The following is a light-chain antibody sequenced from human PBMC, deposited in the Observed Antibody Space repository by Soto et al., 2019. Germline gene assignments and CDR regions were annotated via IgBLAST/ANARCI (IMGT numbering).Light chain of an antibody. CDR2: DAS. Sequence: LTQSPATLSLSPGERATFSCTASQGISTYIAWYQQKPGHPPRLLMFDASRRATGIPPRFSGGGFGTQFTLTINNLEPDDLAVYYCQQRGESFGPGTRLEIK. J-gene: IGKJ5*01. CDR1: QGISTY. CDR3: QQRGES. V-gene: IGKV3D-11*01.